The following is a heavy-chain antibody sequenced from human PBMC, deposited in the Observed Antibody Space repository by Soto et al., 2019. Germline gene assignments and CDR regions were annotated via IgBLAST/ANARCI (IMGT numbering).Heavy chain of an antibody. CDR3: ARNTTTVTQIPFDF. V-gene: IGHV1-18*01. CDR1: GYTFGNYG. J-gene: IGHJ4*02. Sequence: QVRLVQSGAEVKKPGASVKVSCRASGYTFGNYGITWVRQAPGQGLEWMGWISASNGYTNYAQNLQGRVTMTTDTSTSTAYMELTSLRSDDTAVYYCARNTTTVTQIPFDFWSQGTLVTVSS. CDR2: ISASNGYT. D-gene: IGHD4-17*01.